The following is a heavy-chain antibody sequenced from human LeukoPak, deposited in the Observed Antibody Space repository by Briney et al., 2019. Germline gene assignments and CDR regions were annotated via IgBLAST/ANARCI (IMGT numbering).Heavy chain of an antibody. CDR1: GFTFSSYG. J-gene: IGHJ6*03. V-gene: IGHV3-30*18. CDR2: ISYDGSNK. Sequence: PGGSLRLSCAASGFTFSSYGMHWVRQAPGKGLEWVAVISYDGSNKYYADSVKGRFTISRDNSKNTLYLQMNSLRAEDRAVYYCAKALSNLYYYYYMDVWGKGTTVTVSS. CDR3: AKALSNLYYYYYMDV. D-gene: IGHD4-11*01.